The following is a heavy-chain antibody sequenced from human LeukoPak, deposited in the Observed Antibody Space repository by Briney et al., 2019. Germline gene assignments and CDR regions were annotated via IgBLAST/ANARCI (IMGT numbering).Heavy chain of an antibody. V-gene: IGHV3-23*01. CDR2: ISDTGGRT. D-gene: IGHD3-22*01. CDR3: AKRGVVIRVILVGFHKEAYYFDS. J-gene: IGHJ4*02. CDR1: GITLSNYG. Sequence: GGSLSLSCAVSGITLSNYGMSWVPQAPGKGLEWVAGISDTGGRTNYADSVKGRFTISRDNPKNTLYLQMNSLRAEDTAVYFCAKRGVVIRVILVGFHKEAYYFDSWGQGALVTVSS.